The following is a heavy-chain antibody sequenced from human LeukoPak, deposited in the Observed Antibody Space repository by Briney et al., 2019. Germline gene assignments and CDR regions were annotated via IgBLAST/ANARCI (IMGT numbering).Heavy chain of an antibody. CDR3: ARRGRTVGGDCCWFDP. CDR1: GGSFSGYY. V-gene: IGHV4-34*01. J-gene: IGHJ5*02. D-gene: IGHD2-21*02. Sequence: PSETLSLTCAVYGGSFSGYYWNWIRQPPGKGLEWIGEINHSGSTNYNPSLKSRVTISVDTSKNQFSLKLNSVTAADTAVYYCARRGRTVGGDCCWFDPWGQGTLVTVSS. CDR2: INHSGST.